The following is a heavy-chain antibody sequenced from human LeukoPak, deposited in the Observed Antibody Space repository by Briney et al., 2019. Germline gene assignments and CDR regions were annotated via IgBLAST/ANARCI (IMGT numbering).Heavy chain of an antibody. D-gene: IGHD3-10*01. Sequence: GGSLRLSCAASGFTFSSYGMHWVRQAPGKGLEWVAVRWYDGSNKYYADSVKGRFTISRDNSKNTLYLQMNSLRAEDTAVYYCAIWFGELLPTYWGQGTLVTVSS. V-gene: IGHV3-33*01. J-gene: IGHJ4*02. CDR3: AIWFGELLPTY. CDR1: GFTFSSYG. CDR2: RWYDGSNK.